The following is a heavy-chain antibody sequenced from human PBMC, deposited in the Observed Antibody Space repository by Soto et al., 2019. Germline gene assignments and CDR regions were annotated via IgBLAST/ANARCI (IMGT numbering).Heavy chain of an antibody. Sequence: KPSETLSLTCSVSGGSITTGGYYWSWIRQHTGKGLEWIGYIYYSGNTYYNPSLNSRVTTSLDTSKNQFSLKLSPVPAADTAVYYWARARYSSHYYNGNWCQGALVTVAS. J-gene: IGHJ1*01. CDR2: IYYSGNT. V-gene: IGHV4-31*03. CDR3: ARARYSSHYYNGN. D-gene: IGHD6-19*01. CDR1: GGSITTGGYY.